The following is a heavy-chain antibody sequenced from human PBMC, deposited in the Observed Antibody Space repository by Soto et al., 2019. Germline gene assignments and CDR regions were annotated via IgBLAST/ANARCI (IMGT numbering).Heavy chain of an antibody. Sequence: TSETLSLTCAVYGGSFSGYYWSWIRQPPGKGLEWIGEINHSGSTNYNPSLKSRVTISVDTSKNQFSLKLSSVTAADTAVYYCARGRLSEYCSSTSCYARPYYYYYGMDVWGQGTTVTVSS. CDR3: ARGRLSEYCSSTSCYARPYYYYYGMDV. J-gene: IGHJ6*02. D-gene: IGHD2-2*01. CDR2: INHSGST. V-gene: IGHV4-34*01. CDR1: GGSFSGYY.